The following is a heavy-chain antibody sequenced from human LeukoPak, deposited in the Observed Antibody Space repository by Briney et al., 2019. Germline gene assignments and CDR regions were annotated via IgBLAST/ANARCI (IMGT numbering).Heavy chain of an antibody. J-gene: IGHJ4*02. D-gene: IGHD3-16*01. CDR1: GFSVGSNY. Sequence: PGGSLRLSCAASGFSVGSNYMTWVRQAPGKGLECVSVIYSGGGTYYADSVKGRFTISRDNAKNTVYLQMTGLTVEDSGVYHCHGGYAYGLENVDYWGQGTLVTVSS. V-gene: IGHV3-53*01. CDR3: HGGYAYGLENVDY. CDR2: IYSGGGT.